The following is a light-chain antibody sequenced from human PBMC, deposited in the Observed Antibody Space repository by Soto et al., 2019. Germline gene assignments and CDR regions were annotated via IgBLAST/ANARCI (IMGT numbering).Light chain of an antibody. J-gene: IGLJ3*02. Sequence: QSALTQPRSVSGSPGQSVAISCTGIGGFDFVSWYQQYPGKAPKLMIYDVTNRPSGVPDRFSASKSGDTASLTISGLQDEDEADYYCCSYTGSYSVFGGGTKLTVL. V-gene: IGLV2-11*01. CDR3: CSYTGSYSV. CDR1: GGFDF. CDR2: DVT.